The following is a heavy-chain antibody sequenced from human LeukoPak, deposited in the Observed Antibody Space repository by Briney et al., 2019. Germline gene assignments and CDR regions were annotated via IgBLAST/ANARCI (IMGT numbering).Heavy chain of an antibody. CDR1: VGSFSGYY. J-gene: IGHJ4*02. CDR2: IHHSGYT. D-gene: IGHD2-8*01. V-gene: IGHV4-34*01. Sequence: SETLSLTCAVYVGSFSGYYWTWIRQPPGRGLEWIGEIHHSGYTNYNPSLKSRVTISVDTSKNQFSLKVSSVTAADTAVYYCARGRAGSGLMINWGQGTLVTVSS. CDR3: ARGRAGSGLMIN.